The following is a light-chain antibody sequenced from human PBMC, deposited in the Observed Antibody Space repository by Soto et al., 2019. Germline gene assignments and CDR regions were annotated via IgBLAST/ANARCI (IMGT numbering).Light chain of an antibody. V-gene: IGKV1-33*01. J-gene: IGKJ4*01. CDR3: QRYDNVPLT. CDR1: QDISNY. Sequence: DIQMTQSPSSLSASVGDRVTITCQSHQDISNYLNWYQQKPGKAPKLLIYDAINLETGVPSRFSGSGSGTDFTVTISSLQPEDIATYYCQRYDNVPLTFGGGTRVEIK. CDR2: DAI.